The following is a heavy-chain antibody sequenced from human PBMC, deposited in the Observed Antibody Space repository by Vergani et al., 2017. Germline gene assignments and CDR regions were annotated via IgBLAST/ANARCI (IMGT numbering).Heavy chain of an antibody. D-gene: IGHD3-22*01. CDR3: ARPRHSSGLPGNWFDP. Sequence: QVQLQESGPGLVKPSETLSLTCTVSGGSISSSSYYWGWIRQPPGKGLEWIGSIYYSGSTYYNPSLKSRVTISVDTSKNQFSLKLSSVTAADTAVYYCARPRHSSGLPGNWFDPWGQGTLVTVSS. CDR1: GGSISSSSYY. V-gene: IGHV4-39*01. CDR2: IYYSGST. J-gene: IGHJ5*02.